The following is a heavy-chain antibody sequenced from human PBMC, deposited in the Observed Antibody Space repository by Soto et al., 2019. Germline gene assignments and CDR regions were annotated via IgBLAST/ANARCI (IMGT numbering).Heavy chain of an antibody. CDR1: GFSLRTSGVG. Sequence: QITLKESGPTLVEPTQTLTLTCTFSGFSLRTSGVGVVWIRQPPGQALEWLAFVNWNDNKRYSPSLNSRLTITKDTSKNQVVLTMPNMDSVDTGTYYCAHRRPTVITPFDYWGPGTLVTVSS. CDR3: AHRRPTVITPFDY. V-gene: IGHV2-5*01. CDR2: VNWNDNK. D-gene: IGHD4-17*01. J-gene: IGHJ4*02.